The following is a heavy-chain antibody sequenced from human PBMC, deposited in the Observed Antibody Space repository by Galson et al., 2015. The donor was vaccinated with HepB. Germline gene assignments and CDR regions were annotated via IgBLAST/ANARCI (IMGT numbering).Heavy chain of an antibody. CDR3: AKSPTYYGSGDYDTPYYKYAMDV. Sequence: SLRLSCAGSGFTFIAYAMTWVRQVPGKGLEWVSSINDNSGRTSYVESVRGRFTISRDNFKKTVYLHMGNLRAADSAVYYCAKSPTYYGSGDYDTPYYKYAMDVWGRGTTVTVSS. J-gene: IGHJ6*02. V-gene: IGHV3-23*01. CDR2: INDNSGRT. D-gene: IGHD3-10*01. CDR1: GFTFIAYA.